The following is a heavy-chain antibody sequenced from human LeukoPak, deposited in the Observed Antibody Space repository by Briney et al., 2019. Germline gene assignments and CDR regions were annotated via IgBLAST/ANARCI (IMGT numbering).Heavy chain of an antibody. Sequence: GGSLRLSCAASGFTFSSYSMNWVRQAPGKGLEWVSSISSSSSYIYYADSVKGRFTISRDNAKNSLYLQMNSQRAEDTAVYYCARGSRQQYYGSGSPQRFDPWGQGTLVTVSS. CDR1: GFTFSSYS. V-gene: IGHV3-21*01. J-gene: IGHJ5*02. CDR2: ISSSSSYI. D-gene: IGHD3-10*01. CDR3: ARGSRQQYYGSGSPQRFDP.